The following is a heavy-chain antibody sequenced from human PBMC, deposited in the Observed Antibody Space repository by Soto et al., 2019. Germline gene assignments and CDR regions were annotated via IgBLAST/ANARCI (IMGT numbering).Heavy chain of an antibody. V-gene: IGHV3-74*01. D-gene: IGHD3-10*01. Sequence: GGSLRLSCAASGFTFSSYWMHWVRQAPGKGHVWVSRINSDGSSTSYADSVKGRFTISRDNAKNTLYLQMNSLRAEDTAVYYCARGVGSGSYYYYYYGMDVWGQGTTVTVSS. CDR1: GFTFSSYW. CDR3: ARGVGSGSYYYYYYGMDV. J-gene: IGHJ6*02. CDR2: INSDGSST.